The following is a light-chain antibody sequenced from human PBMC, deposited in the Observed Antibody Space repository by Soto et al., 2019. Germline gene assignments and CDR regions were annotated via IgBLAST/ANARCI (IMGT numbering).Light chain of an antibody. CDR2: GAS. V-gene: IGKV3-20*01. CDR1: QSLTSSY. Sequence: EIVLTQSPGTLSLSPGERATLSCRASQSLTSSYLAWYQQKPGQAPRLLIYGASSRATGIPDRFSASGSGTDFTLSIITLEPEDVAVYSCQQYESSPPAYTFGQGTKLEIK. CDR3: QQYESSPPAYT. J-gene: IGKJ2*01.